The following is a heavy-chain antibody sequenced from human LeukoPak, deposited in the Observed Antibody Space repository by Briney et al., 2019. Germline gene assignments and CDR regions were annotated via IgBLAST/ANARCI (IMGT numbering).Heavy chain of an antibody. CDR3: ASNVGYCSGGSCSPYYYYYMDV. D-gene: IGHD2-15*01. V-gene: IGHV1-69*02. CDR1: GGTSSSYT. J-gene: IGHJ6*03. Sequence: ASVKVSCKASGGTSSSYTISWVRQAPGQGLEWMGRIIPIDGVENYAQKFQGRVTITADKLTSTAYMELSSLRSEDTAVYYCASNVGYCSGGSCSPYYYYYMDVWGKGTTVTVS. CDR2: IIPIDGVE.